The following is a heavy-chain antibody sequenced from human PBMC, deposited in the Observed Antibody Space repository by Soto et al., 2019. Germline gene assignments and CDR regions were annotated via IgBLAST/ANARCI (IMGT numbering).Heavy chain of an antibody. V-gene: IGHV4-59*12. CDR3: VRVGVGIGNHFDS. J-gene: IGHJ4*02. Sequence: PSETLSLTCSVSNGSISGFYWTWIRQPPGKILEWIGYIHYNGHTDYNPSLTSRATMSVDTSKNQFSLNLKSITAADTAVYYCVRVGVGIGNHFDSWGRGTLVTVSS. CDR2: IHYNGHT. D-gene: IGHD1-26*01. CDR1: NGSISGFY.